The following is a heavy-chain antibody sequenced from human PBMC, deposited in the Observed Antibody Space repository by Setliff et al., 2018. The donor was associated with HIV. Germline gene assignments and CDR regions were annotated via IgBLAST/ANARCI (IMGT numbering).Heavy chain of an antibody. J-gene: IGHJ4*02. CDR1: GGSIRSYY. Sequence: SETLSLTCTVSGGSIRSYYWSWIRQSPGKGLEWIGYVFYNGDTACNPSLKSRLTISVDTSKSQFSLKLTSVTAADTAVYYCARQMTIPGVAVTPVDYWGQGALVTVPQ. CDR2: VFYNGDT. D-gene: IGHD3-3*01. V-gene: IGHV4-59*08. CDR3: ARQMTIPGVAVTPVDY.